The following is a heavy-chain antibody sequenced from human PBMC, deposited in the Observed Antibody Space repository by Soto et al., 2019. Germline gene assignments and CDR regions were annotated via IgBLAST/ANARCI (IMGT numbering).Heavy chain of an antibody. CDR1: GFSFRNYD. D-gene: IGHD3-9*01. Sequence: EVQLLESGGGLVQPGGSLRLSCAASGFSFRNYDMSWVRQAPGKGLEWVSAISAGGGTTYYADSVKGRLTISRDNSKNTLYLQMNSLRAEDTAVYYCARELEFGSLTKAHFDYWGPGTLVTVSS. CDR3: ARELEFGSLTKAHFDY. CDR2: ISAGGGTT. J-gene: IGHJ4*02. V-gene: IGHV3-23*01.